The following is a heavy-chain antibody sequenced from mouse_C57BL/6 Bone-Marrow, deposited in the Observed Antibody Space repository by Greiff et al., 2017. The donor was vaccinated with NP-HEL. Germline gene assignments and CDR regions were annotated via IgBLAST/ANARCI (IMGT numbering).Heavy chain of an antibody. Sequence: QVHLKQSGAELAKPGASVKLSCKASGYTFTSYWMHWVKQRPGQGLEWIGYINPNSGYTKYNQKFKDKATLTADKSSSTAYMQLSSLTYEDSAVYYCARVFITTVVARYFYVWGTGTTVTVSS. CDR3: ARVFITTVVARYFYV. CDR2: INPNSGYT. CDR1: GYTFTSYW. D-gene: IGHD1-1*01. V-gene: IGHV1-7*01. J-gene: IGHJ1*03.